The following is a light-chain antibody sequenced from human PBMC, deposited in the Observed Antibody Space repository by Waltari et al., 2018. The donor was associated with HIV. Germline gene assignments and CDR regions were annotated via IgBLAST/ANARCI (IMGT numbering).Light chain of an antibody. Sequence: DIQMTQSPSTLSASVEDRVTITCRASQSINTWLAWYQQKPGKAPKLLIYQASTLESGVPSRFSGRGSGTEFTLTISSLQPDDFASYYCQQYERHQSFGQGTKVEMK. J-gene: IGKJ2*03. CDR3: QQYERHQS. CDR2: QAS. V-gene: IGKV1-5*03. CDR1: QSINTW.